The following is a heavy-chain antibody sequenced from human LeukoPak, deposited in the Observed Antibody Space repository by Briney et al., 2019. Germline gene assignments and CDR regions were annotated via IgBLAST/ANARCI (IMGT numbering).Heavy chain of an antibody. D-gene: IGHD3-22*01. V-gene: IGHV3-30*02. J-gene: IGHJ1*01. CDR2: IRYDASNK. CDR3: AKHIYAVVSIQQ. CDR1: GFIFSSYG. Sequence: GGSLRLSCEASGFIFSSYGMHWVRQAPGKGLEWVGFIRYDASNKYYADSVKGRFTISRDNSKNTLYLEMSSLKTEDTAVYYCAKHIYAVVSIQQWGQGTLVTVSS.